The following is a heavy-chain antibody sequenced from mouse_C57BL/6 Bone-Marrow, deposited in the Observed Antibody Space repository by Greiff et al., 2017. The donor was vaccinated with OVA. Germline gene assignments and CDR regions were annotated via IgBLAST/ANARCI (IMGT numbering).Heavy chain of an antibody. J-gene: IGHJ4*01. CDR2: IYPRDGST. V-gene: IGHV1-78*01. CDR1: GYTFTDHT. CDR3: ERGIGFRGDYAMDY. Sequence: QVQLQQSDAELVKPGASVKISCKVSGYTFTDHTIHWMKQRPEQGLEWIGYIYPRDGSTQYNEKFKGKATFTADKSSSTPYMQIKSLTSEDSEVYVRERGIGFRGDYAMDYWGQGTSVTVSS.